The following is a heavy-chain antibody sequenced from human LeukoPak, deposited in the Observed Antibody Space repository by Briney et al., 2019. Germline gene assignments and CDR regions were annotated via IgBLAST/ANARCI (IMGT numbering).Heavy chain of an antibody. V-gene: IGHV3-7*01. CDR1: GFTFRNYW. Sequence: GGSLRPSCAASGFTFRNYWMGWVRLAPGKGLEWVANTKPDGSAEYYADSVRGRFTTSRDNANNFLYLQMNSLRAEDTAVYYCARDGGLITNFDYWGQGTLVTVSS. CDR2: TKPDGSAE. J-gene: IGHJ4*02. D-gene: IGHD3-3*01. CDR3: ARDGGLITNFDY.